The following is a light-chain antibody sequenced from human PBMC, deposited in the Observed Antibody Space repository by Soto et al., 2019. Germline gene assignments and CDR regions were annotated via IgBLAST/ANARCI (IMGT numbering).Light chain of an antibody. Sequence: EIVVTQTPLSLSVTLGQPASISCKSGQSLVHTDGKTYLFWYLQKPGQPPQPLIYRVSNRFSGVPARFSGSGSGTDFTLTISRVQPDDVGVYYCMQSLQLPYPFAQGTNLEIK. J-gene: IGKJ2*01. CDR1: QSLVHTDGKTY. CDR2: RVS. CDR3: MQSLQLPYP. V-gene: IGKV2D-29*01.